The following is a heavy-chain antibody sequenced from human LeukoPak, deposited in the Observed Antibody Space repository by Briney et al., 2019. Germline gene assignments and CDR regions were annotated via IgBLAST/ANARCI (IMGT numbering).Heavy chain of an antibody. Sequence: QPGGSLRLSCAASGFTFSGSAMHWVRQASGKGLEWVGRIRSKANSYATAYAASVKGRFTISRDDSKNTAYPQMNSLKTEDTAVYYCTSRIAVATWGFDPWGQGTLVTVSS. J-gene: IGHJ5*02. D-gene: IGHD6-19*01. CDR3: TSRIAVATWGFDP. V-gene: IGHV3-73*01. CDR2: IRSKANSYAT. CDR1: GFTFSGSA.